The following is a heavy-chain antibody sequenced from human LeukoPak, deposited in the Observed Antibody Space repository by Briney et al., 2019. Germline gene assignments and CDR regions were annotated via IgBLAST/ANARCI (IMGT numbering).Heavy chain of an antibody. CDR3: ARVADDSSGYYYFDY. J-gene: IGHJ4*02. Sequence: SVKVSCKASGGTFSSYAISWVRQAPGQGLEWMGGIIPIFGTANYAQIFQGRVTITTDESTRTAYMELSSLRSEDTAVYYCARVADDSSGYYYFDYWGQGTLVSVSS. D-gene: IGHD3-22*01. V-gene: IGHV1-69*05. CDR2: IIPIFGTA. CDR1: GGTFSSYA.